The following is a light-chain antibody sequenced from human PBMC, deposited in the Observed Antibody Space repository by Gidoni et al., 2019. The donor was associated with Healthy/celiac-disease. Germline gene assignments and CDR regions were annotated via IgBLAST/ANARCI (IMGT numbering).Light chain of an antibody. CDR2: KAS. Sequence: DGQRTQSASTLSASVGDRVAITCRASQSNSRWLAWYQQQPGKAPQLLFYKASRFSSGVPSRFSGSGSGTEFPLTISSLQPDDFATYYCQQYDNYPAFGQGTKVEIK. CDR1: QSNSRW. J-gene: IGKJ1*01. V-gene: IGKV1-5*03. CDR3: QQYDNYPA.